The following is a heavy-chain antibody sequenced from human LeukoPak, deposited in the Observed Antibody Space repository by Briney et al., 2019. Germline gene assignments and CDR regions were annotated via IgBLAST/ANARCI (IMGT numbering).Heavy chain of an antibody. CDR1: GYTFISYY. CDR2: INLSGGGT. J-gene: IGHJ4*02. CDR3: AGSSVERQQLARFGY. D-gene: IGHD6-13*01. V-gene: IGHV1-46*01. Sequence: ASVKVSCKASGYTFISYYMHWVRQAPGQGLEWMGIINLSGGGTSHAQKFQGRVTMSRDTSTSTVYMELSSLRSEDTAVYYCAGSSVERQQLARFGYWGQGTLVTVSS.